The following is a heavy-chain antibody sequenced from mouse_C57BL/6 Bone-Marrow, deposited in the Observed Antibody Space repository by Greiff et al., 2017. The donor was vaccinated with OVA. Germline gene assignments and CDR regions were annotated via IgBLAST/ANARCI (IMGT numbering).Heavy chain of an antibody. J-gene: IGHJ4*01. CDR3: ARKGDYYGSSVHYYAMDY. D-gene: IGHD1-1*01. Sequence: VKLMESGPGLVQPSQSLSITCTVSGFSLTSYGVHWVRQSPGKGLEWLGVIWSGGSTDYNAAFISRLSISKDNSKSQVFFKMNSLQADDTAIYYCARKGDYYGSSVHYYAMDYWGQGTSVTVSS. V-gene: IGHV2-2*01. CDR1: GFSLTSYG. CDR2: IWSGGST.